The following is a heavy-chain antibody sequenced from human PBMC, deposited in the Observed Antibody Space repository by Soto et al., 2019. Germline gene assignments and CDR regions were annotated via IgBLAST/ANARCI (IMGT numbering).Heavy chain of an antibody. Sequence: SVKVSCKASGGTFSSYTISWVRQAPGQGLEWMGRIIPILGIANYAQKFQGRVTITADNSTSTAYMELSSLRSEDTAVYYCARDYYDILTGPMRDKPKAEPEWGQGTLVTVSS. CDR2: IIPILGIA. CDR3: ARDYYDILTGPMRDKPKAEPE. CDR1: GGTFSSYT. D-gene: IGHD3-9*01. J-gene: IGHJ4*02. V-gene: IGHV1-69*02.